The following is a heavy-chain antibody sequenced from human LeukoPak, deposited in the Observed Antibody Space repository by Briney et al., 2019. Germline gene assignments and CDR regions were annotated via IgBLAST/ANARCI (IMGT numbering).Heavy chain of an antibody. CDR3: ARQRGALEAAGVDY. Sequence: SETLSLTCIVSGGSISSSSYYWGWIRQPPGKGLEWIGSMYYSGSTYYNPPLRSRVTMSVDTSKNQFSLKVSSVTAADTAVYYCARQRGALEAAGVDYWGQGTLVTVSS. J-gene: IGHJ4*02. CDR1: GGSISSSSYY. CDR2: MYYSGST. D-gene: IGHD6-13*01. V-gene: IGHV4-39*01.